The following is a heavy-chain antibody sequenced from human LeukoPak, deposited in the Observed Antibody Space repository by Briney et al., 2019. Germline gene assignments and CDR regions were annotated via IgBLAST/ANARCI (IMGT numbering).Heavy chain of an antibody. J-gene: IGHJ4*02. CDR3: ARVYCSGGSCYARRQDIFDY. CDR1: GFTFSSYW. CDR2: IKQGGSEK. Sequence: GGSLRLSCAASGFTFSSYWMSWVRTAQGKGLEWVANIKQGGSEKYYVDSVKGRLTISRDNATNSLYLQMNSLRAEDTAVHYCARVYCSGGSCYARRQDIFDYWGQGTLVTVSS. V-gene: IGHV3-7*01. D-gene: IGHD2-15*01.